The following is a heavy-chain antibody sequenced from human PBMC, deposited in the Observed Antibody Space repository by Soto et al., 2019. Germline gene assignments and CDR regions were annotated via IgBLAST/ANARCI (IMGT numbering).Heavy chain of an antibody. Sequence: QVQLQQWGAGLLKPSETLSLTCAVYGGSFSGYSWTWIRQSPGKGLEWIGDINHSGSTNYNPSLKXRXXISVDTSKNQFSLHLSSVTAAETAVYYCARGAPGYWGRGALVTVSS. CDR3: ARGAPGY. CDR2: INHSGST. J-gene: IGHJ4*02. D-gene: IGHD3-10*01. V-gene: IGHV4-34*01. CDR1: GGSFSGYS.